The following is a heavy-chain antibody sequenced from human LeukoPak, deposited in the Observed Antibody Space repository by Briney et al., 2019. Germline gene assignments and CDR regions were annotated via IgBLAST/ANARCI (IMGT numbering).Heavy chain of an antibody. J-gene: IGHJ4*02. CDR2: IIPIFGTA. D-gene: IGHD3-22*01. V-gene: IGHV1-69*01. CDR3: ARTEQENYYDSSGYYY. Sequence: GSSVKVPCKASGGTFSSYAISWVRQAPGQGLEWMGGIIPIFGTANYAQKFQGRVTITADESTSTAYMELSSLRSEDTAVYYCARTEQENYYDSSGYYYWGQGTLVTVSS. CDR1: GGTFSSYA.